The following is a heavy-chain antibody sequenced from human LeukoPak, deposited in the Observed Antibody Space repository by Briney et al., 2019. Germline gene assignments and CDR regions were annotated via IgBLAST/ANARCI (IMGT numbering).Heavy chain of an antibody. CDR3: AKDGSIAVAGNFDY. V-gene: IGHV3-30*18. D-gene: IGHD6-19*01. Sequence: GGSLRLSCAASGFTFSSYGMHWVRQAPGKGLEWVAVISYDGSNKYYADSVKGRFTISRDNSKNTLYLQMNSLRAEDTAVYYCAKDGSIAVAGNFDYWGQGTLVTVSS. CDR2: ISYDGSNK. J-gene: IGHJ4*02. CDR1: GFTFSSYG.